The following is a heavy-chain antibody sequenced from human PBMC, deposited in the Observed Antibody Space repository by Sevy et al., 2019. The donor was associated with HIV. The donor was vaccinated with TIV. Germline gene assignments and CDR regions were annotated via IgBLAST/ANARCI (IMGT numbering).Heavy chain of an antibody. CDR2: IYKTGST. CDR1: GGSVSSGTYY. CDR3: ARVPRGQLWYSGSLGGYYYHMDV. Sequence: SETLSLSCSVSGGSVSSGTYYWSWIRQPSGKRREWIGHIYKTGSTNYKLSLQSRVTISVDTSTNQFSLGLRSVTAADTAINYCARVPRGQLWYSGSLGGYYYHMDVWGKGTTVTVSS. J-gene: IGHJ6*03. D-gene: IGHD3-16*01. V-gene: IGHV4-61*01.